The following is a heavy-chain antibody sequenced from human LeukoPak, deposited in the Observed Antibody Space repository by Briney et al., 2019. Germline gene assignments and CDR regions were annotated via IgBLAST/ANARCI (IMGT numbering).Heavy chain of an antibody. CDR1: GYSFTSYA. CDR3: ASFGAHSFDY. Sequence: ASVKVSCKTSGYSFTSYAMNWVRQAPGQGLEFMGWINTGTGDPTYAQGFTGRFVFSLDTSVSTAYLQISTLKPEDTAVYYCASFGAHSFDYWGQGTLVTVSS. D-gene: IGHD3-10*01. V-gene: IGHV7-4-1*02. J-gene: IGHJ4*02. CDR2: INTGTGDP.